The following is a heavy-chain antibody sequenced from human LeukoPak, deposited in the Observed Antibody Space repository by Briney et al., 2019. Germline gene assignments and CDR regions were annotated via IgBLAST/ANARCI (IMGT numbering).Heavy chain of an antibody. Sequence: GGSLRLSCAASGFTFSSYSMNWVRQAPGKGLEWVSYISSSSSTRYYADSVKGRFTISRDNGKNSLYLQMNSLRAEDTAVYYCAREPVVIIGRDAFGMWGQGTMVTVSS. V-gene: IGHV3-48*01. CDR3: AREPVVIIGRDAFGM. CDR1: GFTFSSYS. J-gene: IGHJ3*02. CDR2: ISSSSSTR. D-gene: IGHD3-22*01.